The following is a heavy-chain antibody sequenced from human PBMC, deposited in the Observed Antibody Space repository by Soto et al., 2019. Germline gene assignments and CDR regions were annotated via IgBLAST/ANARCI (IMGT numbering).Heavy chain of an antibody. CDR3: ARDDSSGYYFVY. J-gene: IGHJ4*02. V-gene: IGHV4-31*03. CDR2: IYTSGST. Sequence: NLSETLSLTCIVSSASISSGGHYWSWIRQHPGKGLEWIGYIYTSGSTYYNPSLKSRVTISMDTSKNQFSLKLTSVTAADTAVYFCARDDSSGYYFVYWGQGTLVTVSS. CDR1: SASISSGGHY. D-gene: IGHD3-22*01.